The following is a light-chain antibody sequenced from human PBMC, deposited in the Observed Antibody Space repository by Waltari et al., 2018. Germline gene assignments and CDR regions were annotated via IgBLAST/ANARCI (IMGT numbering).Light chain of an antibody. J-gene: IGLJ6*01. CDR1: RSNIGSYS. V-gene: IGLV1-44*01. CDR3: GTWDDSLNGNV. CDR2: SGD. Sequence: QSVLIQPPSVSGTPGQTVTISCSGTRSNIGSYSVNWYQHLSGVAPKLLIYSGDQRPSGVPDRCSASNAGTSASLAISGLQPDDEADYYCGTWDDSLNGNVFGSGTKVSVL.